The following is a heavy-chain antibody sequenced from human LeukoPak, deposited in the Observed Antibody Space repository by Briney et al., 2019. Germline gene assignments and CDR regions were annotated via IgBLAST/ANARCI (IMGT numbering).Heavy chain of an antibody. CDR1: GFTFSSYE. CDR3: ARDTLNGPFVISLDY. J-gene: IGHJ4*02. D-gene: IGHD3-9*01. CDR2: ISSGGNVE. V-gene: IGHV3-48*03. Sequence: GGSLRLSCAASGFTFSSYEMNWVRQAPGKGLEWVAHISSGGNVEYYLDSVRGRFTMSRDNAKSLLFLQMNSLRAEDTAGYYCARDTLNGPFVISLDYWGQGALVTVSS.